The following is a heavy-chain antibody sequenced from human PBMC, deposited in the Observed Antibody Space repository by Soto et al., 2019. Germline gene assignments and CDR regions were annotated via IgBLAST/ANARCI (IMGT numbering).Heavy chain of an antibody. D-gene: IGHD3-22*01. Sequence: QVQLVESGGGVVQPGRSLRLSCAASGFTFSSYGIHWVRQAPGKGLEWVAVIWYDGSNKYYADSVKGRFTISRDNSKNTLYLQMNSLRAEDTAVYYCASDSIGYYGVLDYCGKGHLVTVSS. CDR3: ASDSIGYYGVLDY. J-gene: IGHJ4*02. CDR1: GFTFSSYG. V-gene: IGHV3-33*01. CDR2: IWYDGSNK.